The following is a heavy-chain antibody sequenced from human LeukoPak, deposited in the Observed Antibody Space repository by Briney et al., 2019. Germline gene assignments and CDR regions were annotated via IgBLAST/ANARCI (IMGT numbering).Heavy chain of an antibody. D-gene: IGHD6-19*01. CDR2: INHSGST. CDR1: GGSISSSSYY. CDR3: ARVHSSGWYFKLAHDAFDI. Sequence: SETLSLTCTVSGGSISSSSYYWGWIRQPPGKGLEWIGEINHSGSTNYNPSLKSRVTISVDTSKNQFSLKLSSVTAADTAVYYCARVHSSGWYFKLAHDAFDIWGQGTMVTVSS. J-gene: IGHJ3*02. V-gene: IGHV4-39*07.